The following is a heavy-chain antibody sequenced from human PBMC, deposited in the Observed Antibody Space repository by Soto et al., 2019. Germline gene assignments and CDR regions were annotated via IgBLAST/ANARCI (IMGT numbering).Heavy chain of an antibody. CDR3: ASAPVAATGPYYYYGMDV. CDR1: GGSISSYY. D-gene: IGHD2-15*01. CDR2: IHYSGST. V-gene: IGHV4-59*01. J-gene: IGHJ6*02. Sequence: SETLSLTCTVSGGSISSYYWSWIRQPPGKGLEWIGYIHYSGSTNYNPSLKSRVTISVDTYKNQFSLKLSAVTAADTAVYYCASAPVAATGPYYYYGMDVWGQGTTVTVSS.